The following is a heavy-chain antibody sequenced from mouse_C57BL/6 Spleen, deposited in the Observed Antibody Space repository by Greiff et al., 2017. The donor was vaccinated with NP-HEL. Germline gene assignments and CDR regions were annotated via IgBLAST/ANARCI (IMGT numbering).Heavy chain of an antibody. D-gene: IGHD1-1*01. J-gene: IGHJ1*03. Sequence: QVQLQQSGAELVRPGTSVKLSCKASGYTFTSYWMHWVKQRPGQGLEWIGVIDPSDSYTNYNQKFKGKATLTVDTSSSTAYMQLSSLTSEDSAVYYCARNLYYGSSYGYFDVWGTGTTVTVSS. CDR1: GYTFTSYW. CDR2: IDPSDSYT. CDR3: ARNLYYGSSYGYFDV. V-gene: IGHV1-59*01.